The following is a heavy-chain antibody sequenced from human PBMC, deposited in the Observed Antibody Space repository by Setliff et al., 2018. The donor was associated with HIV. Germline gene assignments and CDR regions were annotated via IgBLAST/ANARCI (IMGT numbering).Heavy chain of an antibody. J-gene: IGHJ3*01. V-gene: IGHV3-23*01. Sequence: TGGSLRLSCAASAFMFHNHAMSWVRQVPGQGLEWVSAISDDGTRTIYADFVKGRFAISRDNSRNTLYLQMNSLGVEDTAFYYCARRGLTGRLDAFDFWGAGTMVTVSS. D-gene: IGHD4-4*01. CDR2: ISDDGTRT. CDR3: ARRGLTGRLDAFDF. CDR1: AFMFHNHA.